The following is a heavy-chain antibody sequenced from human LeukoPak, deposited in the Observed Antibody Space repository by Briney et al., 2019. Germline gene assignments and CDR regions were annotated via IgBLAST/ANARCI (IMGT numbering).Heavy chain of an antibody. CDR3: AKDLCSSTSCYTPPLDLLTH. V-gene: IGHV3-23*01. CDR2: ISGSGGST. Sequence: PGGSLRLSCAASGFTFSSYAMSWVRQAPGKGLEWVSAISGSGGSTYYADSVKGRFTISRDNSKNTLYLQMNSLRAEDTAVYYCAKDLCSSTSCYTPPLDLLTHGGQGTLVTVSS. CDR1: GFTFSSYA. D-gene: IGHD2-2*02. J-gene: IGHJ4*02.